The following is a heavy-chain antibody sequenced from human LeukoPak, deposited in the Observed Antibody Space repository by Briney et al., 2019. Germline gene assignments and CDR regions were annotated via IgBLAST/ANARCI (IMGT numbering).Heavy chain of an antibody. Sequence: GASVKVSCKASGYTFTCYYMHWVRQAPGQGLEWMGWINPNSGGTNYAQKFQGRVTMTRDTSISTAYMELSRLRSDDTAVYYCARADSSGSYWYYGMDVWGQGTTVTVSS. CDR2: INPNSGGT. D-gene: IGHD5-12*01. CDR1: GYTFTCYY. V-gene: IGHV1-2*02. J-gene: IGHJ6*02. CDR3: ARADSSGSYWYYGMDV.